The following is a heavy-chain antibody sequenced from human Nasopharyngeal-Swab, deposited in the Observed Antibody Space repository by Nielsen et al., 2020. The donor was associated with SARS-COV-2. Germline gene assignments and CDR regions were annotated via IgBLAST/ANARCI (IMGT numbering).Heavy chain of an antibody. CDR3: ARDLFVWGSYRNFDY. D-gene: IGHD3-16*02. Sequence: ASVKVSCKASGYTFTGYYMHWVRQAPGQGLEWMGWINPNSGGTNYAQKFQGRVTMTTDTATNTAYMELRSLRSDDTAVYHCARDLFVWGSYRNFDYWGQGTRVTVSS. J-gene: IGHJ4*02. V-gene: IGHV1-2*02. CDR1: GYTFTGYY. CDR2: INPNSGGT.